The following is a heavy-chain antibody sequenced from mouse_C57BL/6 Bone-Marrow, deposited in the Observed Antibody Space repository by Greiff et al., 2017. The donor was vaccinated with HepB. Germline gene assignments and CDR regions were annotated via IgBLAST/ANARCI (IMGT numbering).Heavy chain of an antibody. CDR1: GFTFSDYY. CDR2: INYDGSST. CDR3: ARSDSYGFGY. Sequence: EVQLVESEGGLVQPGSSMKLSCTASGFTFSDYYMSWVRQVPEKGLEWVANINYDGSSTYYLDSLTSRFIISRDNAKNILYLQMSSLKSEDTGTYYCARSDSYGFGYWGQGTTLTVSS. V-gene: IGHV5-16*01. J-gene: IGHJ2*01. D-gene: IGHD3-3*01.